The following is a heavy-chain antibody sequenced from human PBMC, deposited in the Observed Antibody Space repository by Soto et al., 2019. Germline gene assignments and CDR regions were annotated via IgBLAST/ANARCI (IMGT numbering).Heavy chain of an antibody. V-gene: IGHV1-69*01. CDR3: ARDYGGNYYDAFDL. J-gene: IGHJ3*01. D-gene: IGHD2-21*02. CDR2: IIPVFGTA. CDR1: GGTFSKYA. Sequence: KVSCKASGGTFSKYAISWVRQAPGQGLEWMGGIIPVFGTANYAQKFRGRVTITADEPTSTAYMELSSLRSEDTALYYCARDYGGNYYDAFDLWGQGTMVTVSS.